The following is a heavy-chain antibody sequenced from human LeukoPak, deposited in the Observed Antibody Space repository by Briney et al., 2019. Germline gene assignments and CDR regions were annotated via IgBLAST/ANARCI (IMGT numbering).Heavy chain of an antibody. CDR3: AIDSYDSSVGYYYMDV. Sequence: GASVKVSCKASGYTFTGYYMHWVRQAPGQGPEWMGRINPNSCGTNYAQKFQGRVTMTRDTSISTAYMELSRLRSDDTAVYSCAIDSYDSSVGYYYMDVWGKGTTVTVSS. CDR1: GYTFTGYY. CDR2: INPNSCGT. D-gene: IGHD3-22*01. J-gene: IGHJ6*03. V-gene: IGHV1-2*06.